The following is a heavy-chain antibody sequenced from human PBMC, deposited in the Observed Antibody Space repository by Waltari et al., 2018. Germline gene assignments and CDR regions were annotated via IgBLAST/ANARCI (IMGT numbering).Heavy chain of an antibody. CDR2: IYYSGST. CDR3: AEAAEYFQH. CDR1: GGSIRSSSYS. V-gene: IGHV4-39*07. Sequence: QLQLQESGTGLVKPSETLSLTCTVSGGSIRSSSYSWGWIRQPPGRGLEWIGSIYYSGSTYYNPSLKSRVTISVDTSKNQFSLKLSSVTAADTAVYYCAEAAEYFQHWGQGTLVTVSS. J-gene: IGHJ1*01.